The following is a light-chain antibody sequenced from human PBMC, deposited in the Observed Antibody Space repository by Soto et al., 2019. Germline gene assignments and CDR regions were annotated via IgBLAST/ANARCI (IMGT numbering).Light chain of an antibody. Sequence: IQMTQSPSTLSASVGDRVTITCRASQSISSWLAWYQQNPGKAPKLLIYKASSLESGVPSRFIGSRSGTEFTLTISSLQPDDFATYYCQQYNSHWTFGQGTKVDIK. CDR1: QSISSW. V-gene: IGKV1-5*03. J-gene: IGKJ1*01. CDR3: QQYNSHWT. CDR2: KAS.